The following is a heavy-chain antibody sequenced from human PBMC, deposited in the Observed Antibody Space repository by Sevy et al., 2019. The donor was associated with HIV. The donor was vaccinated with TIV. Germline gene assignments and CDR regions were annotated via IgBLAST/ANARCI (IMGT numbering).Heavy chain of an antibody. J-gene: IGHJ5*02. Sequence: SETLSLTCTVSDGPISSYHWSWIRQPPGKGLEYIGYIHYSGNTNYNPSLKSRVTISVDTSKNQFSLKLSSVTAADTAIYYCARAPPVRSGDDSLNWFDPWGQGTLVTVSS. D-gene: IGHD5-12*01. CDR3: ARAPPVRSGDDSLNWFDP. CDR1: DGPISSYH. V-gene: IGHV4-59*01. CDR2: IHYSGNT.